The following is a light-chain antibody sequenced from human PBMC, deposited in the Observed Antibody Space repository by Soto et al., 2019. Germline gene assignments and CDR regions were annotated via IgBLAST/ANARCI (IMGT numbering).Light chain of an antibody. Sequence: DIQLTQSPSFLSASVGDRVTITCRASQGISSYLAWYQQKPGKAPKLLIYAASTLQSGVPSRFSRSGSGTEFTLTISSLQPEDFATYYCQQLNSYPLLTFGGGTKVEIK. V-gene: IGKV1-9*01. J-gene: IGKJ4*01. CDR2: AAS. CDR1: QGISSY. CDR3: QQLNSYPLLT.